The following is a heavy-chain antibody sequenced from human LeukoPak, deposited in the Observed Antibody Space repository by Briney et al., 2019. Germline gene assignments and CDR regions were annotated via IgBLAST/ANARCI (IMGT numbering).Heavy chain of an antibody. J-gene: IGHJ4*02. V-gene: IGHV3-30*04. CDR1: GFTFSNYL. D-gene: IGHD6-19*01. CDR3: ARVQGGGYRTADY. CDR2: ILEDGTFQ. Sequence: GGSLRLSCAASGFTFSNYLMHWVRHAPGKGLDWVAVILEDGTFQYYADSVKGRFTISRDNPRNTLFLQMNSLRPEDTAMYYCARVQGGGYRTADYWGQGTLVTVSS.